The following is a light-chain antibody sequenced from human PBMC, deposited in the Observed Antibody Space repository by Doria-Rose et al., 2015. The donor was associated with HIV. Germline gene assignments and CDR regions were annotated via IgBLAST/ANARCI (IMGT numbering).Light chain of an antibody. Sequence: DIRVTQSPSSLSASVGGRVTITCRASQSTGGCLNLYQQKPGKAPQLLSYAASSVQNGVPSRFSGSGSGTDFTLTISSLQPEDFATYFCQQSYSTPLTFGGGTKVEIK. CDR3: QQSYSTPLT. V-gene: IGKV1-39*01. CDR1: QSTGGC. J-gene: IGKJ4*01. CDR2: AAS.